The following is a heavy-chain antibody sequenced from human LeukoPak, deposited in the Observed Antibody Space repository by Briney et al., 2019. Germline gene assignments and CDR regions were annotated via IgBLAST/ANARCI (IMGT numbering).Heavy chain of an antibody. CDR3: ASVQDDAFDI. J-gene: IGHJ3*02. V-gene: IGHV4-39*07. CDR1: GGSISSSSYY. D-gene: IGHD1-1*01. Sequence: PSETLSLTCTVSGGSISSSSYYWGWIRQPPGKGLEWIGSIYYSGSTYYNPSLKSRVTISVDTSKNQFSLKLSSVTAADTAVYYCASVQDDAFDIWGQGTMVTVSS. CDR2: IYYSGST.